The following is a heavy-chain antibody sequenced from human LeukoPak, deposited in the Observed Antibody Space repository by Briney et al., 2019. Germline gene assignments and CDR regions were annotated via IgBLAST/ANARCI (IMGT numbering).Heavy chain of an antibody. CDR2: IIPILGIA. D-gene: IGHD6-13*01. J-gene: IGHJ6*02. CDR1: GGTFSSYA. V-gene: IGHV1-69*04. CDR3: AKIAAAGTYYYYYYGMDV. Sequence: SVKVSCKASGGTFSSYAISWVRQAPGQGLEWMGRIIPILGIATYAQKFQGRVTITADKSTSTAYMELSSLRSEDTAVYYCAKIAAAGTYYYYYYGMDVWGQGTTVTVSS.